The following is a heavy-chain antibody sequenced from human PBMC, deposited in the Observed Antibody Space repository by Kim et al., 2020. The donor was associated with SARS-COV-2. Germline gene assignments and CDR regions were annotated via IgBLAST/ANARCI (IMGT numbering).Heavy chain of an antibody. J-gene: IGHJ6*02. Sequence: GGSLRLSCAASGFTFSSYAMSWVRQAPGEGLEWVSVIYSGGSSTYYADSVKGRFTISRDNSKNTLYLQMNSLRAEDTAVYYCAKGGGGWFGELGSEFDYWGQGTRGIVSSGWTFCHWDSNYSDGMEASGQGTPVTVSS. V-gene: IGHV3-23*03. CDR1: GFTFSSYA. CDR3: AKGGGGWFGELGSEFDYWGQGTRGIVSSGWTFCHWDSNYSDGMEA. D-gene: IGHD3-10*01. CDR2: IYSGGSST.